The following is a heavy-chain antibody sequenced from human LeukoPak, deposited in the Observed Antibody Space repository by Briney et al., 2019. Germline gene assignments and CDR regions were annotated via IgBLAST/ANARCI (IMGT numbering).Heavy chain of an antibody. Sequence: PSETLSLTCTVSGGSISSSSYYWGWIRQPRGKGLEWIGGIYYSGSTYYNPSLKSRVTISVDTSKNQFSLKLSSVTAADTAVYYCARVPGRVVGVVISPFDYWGQGTLVTVSS. D-gene: IGHD3-3*01. CDR2: IYYSGST. J-gene: IGHJ4*02. CDR1: GGSISSSSYY. CDR3: ARVPGRVVGVVISPFDY. V-gene: IGHV4-39*01.